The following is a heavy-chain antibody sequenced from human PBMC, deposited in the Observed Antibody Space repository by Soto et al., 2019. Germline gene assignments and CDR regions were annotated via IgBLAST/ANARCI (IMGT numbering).Heavy chain of an antibody. V-gene: IGHV4-39*01. Sequence: SETLSLTCTVSGGSISSSFYWDWIRQPPGKGLEWIGNMYSSGSTYYNPSLKSRVTISVDTSKNQFSLKLTSETAADTAVYYCSRSIRYNTDVCGQLSTVTVSS. J-gene: IGHJ6*02. CDR3: SRSIRYNTDV. CDR2: MYSSGST. CDR1: GGSISSSFY. D-gene: IGHD6-13*01.